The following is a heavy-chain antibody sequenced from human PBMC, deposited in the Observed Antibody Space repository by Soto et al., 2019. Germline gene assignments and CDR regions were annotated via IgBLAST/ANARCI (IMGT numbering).Heavy chain of an antibody. J-gene: IGHJ4*02. Sequence: QVQLVQSGAEVKEPGSSVKVSCKASGGGNLRDYRTTWVRRAPGQGLEWMGGIIHKLGSSNYAQNFQGRVTITADDSTNTVYMELRSLRSDDTAVYYCARGGDGDNSGAVYWGQGTPVTVSS. CDR1: GGGNLRDYR. CDR2: IIHKLGSS. V-gene: IGHV1-69*01. CDR3: ARGGDGDNSGAVY. D-gene: IGHD2-21*01.